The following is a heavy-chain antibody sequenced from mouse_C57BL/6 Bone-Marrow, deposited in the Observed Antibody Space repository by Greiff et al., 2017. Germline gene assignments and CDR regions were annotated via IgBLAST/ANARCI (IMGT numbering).Heavy chain of an antibody. CDR3: ATLYLYAMDY. J-gene: IGHJ4*01. V-gene: IGHV1-61*01. Sequence: QVQLQQPGAELVRPGSSVKLSCKASGYTFTSYWMDWVKQRPGQGLEWIGNIYPSDSETHYNQKFKDKATLTVDKSSSTAYMQLSSLTSEDSAVYYCATLYLYAMDYWGQGTSVTVSS. CDR2: IYPSDSET. D-gene: IGHD5-5*01. CDR1: GYTFTSYW.